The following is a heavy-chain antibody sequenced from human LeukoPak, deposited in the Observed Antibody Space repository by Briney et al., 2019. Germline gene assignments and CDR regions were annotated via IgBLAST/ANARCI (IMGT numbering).Heavy chain of an antibody. CDR3: VCREYYDTWSDP. Sequence: GDSLKISCEGFGNSFATYWIGWVRQVPGKGLEWMAIVYPGNSDTHYSPSFQGQVTISADKSNSIVYLQWRSLKASDTATYYCVCREYYDTWSDPWAREPWSPSPQ. J-gene: IGHJ5*02. D-gene: IGHD3-16*01. V-gene: IGHV5-51*01. CDR2: VYPGNSDT. CDR1: GNSFATYW.